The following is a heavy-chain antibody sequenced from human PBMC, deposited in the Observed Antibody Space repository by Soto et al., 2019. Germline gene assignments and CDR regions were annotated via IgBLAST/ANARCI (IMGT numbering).Heavy chain of an antibody. CDR2: IYYSGST. V-gene: IGHV4-59*11. D-gene: IGHD1-26*01. CDR3: GRQGSGSYSGFDY. CDR1: CGSISSHC. J-gene: IGHJ4*02. Sequence: SVTLPVPWTVFCGSISSHCWRRIRQPPGKGLEWIGYIYYSGSTNYNPSLKSRVTISVDTSKNQFSLKLSSVTAADTAVYYCGRQGSGSYSGFDYWGQGTLVTVSS.